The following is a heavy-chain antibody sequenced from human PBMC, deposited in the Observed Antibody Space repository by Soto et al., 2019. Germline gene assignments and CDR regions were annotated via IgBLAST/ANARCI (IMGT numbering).Heavy chain of an antibody. CDR2: IGGSGASV. CDR1: GFNFSGSA. J-gene: IGHJ4*02. D-gene: IGHD6-19*01. CDR3: VKDSDAAGRDD. V-gene: IGHV3-23*01. Sequence: PGGSLRLSCAASGFNFSGSAMIWVRQAPGKGLQWVSAIGGSGASVFYADSVQGRFTISRDNSKDTLYLQMNSLRVEDTAVYYCVKDSDAAGRDDWGQGTLVTVSS.